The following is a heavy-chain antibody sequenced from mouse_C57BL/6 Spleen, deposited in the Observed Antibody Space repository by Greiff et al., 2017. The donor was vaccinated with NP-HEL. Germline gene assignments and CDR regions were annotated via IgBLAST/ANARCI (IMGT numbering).Heavy chain of an antibody. J-gene: IGHJ1*03. CDR2: IWGDGST. V-gene: IGHV2-3*01. CDR1: GFSLTSYG. D-gene: IGHD1-1*01. Sequence: VLLVESGPGLVAPSQSLSITCTVSGFSLTSYGVSWVRQPPGKGLEWLGVIWGDGSTNYHSALISRLGISKENSKSQVYSQLNSLQTDDTATYYCAKRGSSHWYFDVWGTGTTVTVSS. CDR3: AKRGSSHWYFDV.